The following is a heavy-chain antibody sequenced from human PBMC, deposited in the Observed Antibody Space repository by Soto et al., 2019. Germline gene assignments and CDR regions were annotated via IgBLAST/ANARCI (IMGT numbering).Heavy chain of an antibody. CDR3: ARSTPYYYDSSGHPTRNWSDP. Sequence: SVKVSCKASGGTFSSYAISWVRQAPGQGLEWMGGIIPIFGTANYAQKFQGRVTITADKSTSTAYMELSSLRSEDTAVYYCARSTPYYYDSSGHPTRNWSDPPGPASMGPLSS. V-gene: IGHV1-69*06. CDR1: GGTFSSYA. D-gene: IGHD3-22*01. J-gene: IGHJ5*02. CDR2: IIPIFGTA.